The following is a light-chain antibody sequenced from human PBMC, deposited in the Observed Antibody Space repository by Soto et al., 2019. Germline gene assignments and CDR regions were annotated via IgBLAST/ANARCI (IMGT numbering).Light chain of an antibody. V-gene: IGLV2-23*01. J-gene: IGLJ3*02. CDR3: CSYASSGIYWV. CDR1: SSDIGTYNL. CDR2: EGS. Sequence: QSVLTQPASVSGSPGQSITISCTGTSSDIGTYNLVSWYQQYPGEAPKLIIYEGSKWPPGVSDRFSGSNSGNTASLTISGLQAEDEADYYCCSYASSGIYWVFGEETKLTVL.